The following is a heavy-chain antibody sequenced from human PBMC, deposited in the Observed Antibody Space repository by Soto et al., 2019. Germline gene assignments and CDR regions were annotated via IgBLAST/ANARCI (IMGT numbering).Heavy chain of an antibody. J-gene: IGHJ6*02. CDR2: RNAKSGDT. D-gene: IGHD3-16*01. Sequence: QAHLEQSGTELKRPGASVKVSCKASGYTFSDFDINWLRQASGQGPEWMWWRNAKSGDTFFAQRLQDKFNMTWDTSLSTAYMEVGSLTSDDTAIYYCARGNPFNYAGFDVWGQGTTVAVSS. CDR1: GYTFSDFD. CDR3: ARGNPFNYAGFDV. V-gene: IGHV1-8*01.